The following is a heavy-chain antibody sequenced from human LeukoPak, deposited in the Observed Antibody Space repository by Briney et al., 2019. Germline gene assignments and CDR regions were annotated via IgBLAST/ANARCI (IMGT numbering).Heavy chain of an antibody. J-gene: IGHJ6*04. CDR1: GSTFSSYE. V-gene: IGHV3-48*03. CDR3: AELGITMIGGV. Sequence: GGSLRLSCAASGSTFSSYEMNWVRQAPGKGLEWVSYISSSGSTIYYADSVKGRFTISRDNAKNSLQMNSLRAEDTAVYYCAELGITMIGGVWGKGTTVTISS. D-gene: IGHD3-10*02. CDR2: ISSSGSTI.